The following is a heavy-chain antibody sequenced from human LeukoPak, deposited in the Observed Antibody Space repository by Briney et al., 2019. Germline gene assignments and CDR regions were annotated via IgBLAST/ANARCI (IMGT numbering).Heavy chain of an antibody. J-gene: IGHJ4*02. CDR2: IIPILGIA. D-gene: IGHD3-22*01. CDR3: ATPTRDYYDPGGIFDY. V-gene: IGHV1-69*04. Sequence: GASVKVSCKASGGTFSSYAISWVRQAPGQGLEWMGRIIPILGIANYAQKFQGRVTITADKSTSTAYMELSSLRSEDTAVYYCATPTRDYYDPGGIFDYWGQGTLVTVSS. CDR1: GGTFSSYA.